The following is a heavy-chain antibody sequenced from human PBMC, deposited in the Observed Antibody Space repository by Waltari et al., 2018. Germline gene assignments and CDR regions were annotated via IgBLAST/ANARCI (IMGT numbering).Heavy chain of an antibody. CDR2: IKQDGSEK. Sequence: EVQLVESGGGLVQPGGSLRLSCAASGFTFSSYWMSWVRQAPGKGLEWVANIKQDGSEKYYVDSVKGLFTISRDNAKNSLYLQMNSLRAEDTAVYYCARDRGYCSGGSCYQELDYWGQGTLVTVSS. CDR1: GFTFSSYW. J-gene: IGHJ4*02. V-gene: IGHV3-7*01. CDR3: ARDRGYCSGGSCYQELDY. D-gene: IGHD2-15*01.